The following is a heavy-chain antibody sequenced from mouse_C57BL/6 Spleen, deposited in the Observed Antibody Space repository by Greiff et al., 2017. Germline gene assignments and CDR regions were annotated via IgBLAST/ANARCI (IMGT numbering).Heavy chain of an antibody. V-gene: IGHV6-3*01. D-gene: IGHD3-2*02. CDR1: GFTFSNYW. CDR3: TGMGSSGLFAY. Sequence: EVQGVESGGGLVQPGGSMKLSCVASGFTFSNYWMNWVRQSPEKGLEWVAQIRLKSDNYATHYAESVKGRFTISRDDSKSSVYLQMNNLRAEDTGIYYCTGMGSSGLFAYWGQGTLVTVSA. J-gene: IGHJ3*01. CDR2: IRLKSDNYAT.